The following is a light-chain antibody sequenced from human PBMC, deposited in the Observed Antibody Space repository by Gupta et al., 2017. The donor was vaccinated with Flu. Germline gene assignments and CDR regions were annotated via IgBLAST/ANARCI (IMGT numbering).Light chain of an antibody. CDR1: NIETKR. CDR2: DDS. Sequence: QMARVTWGGNNIETKRVYGYQQRPGQAPVLVIYDDSDRPAGIPERYSDSKAGNTATLTISRVGAGDEADYYCQVWDSTGDHPFVFGTGTKVTVL. CDR3: QVWDSTGDHPFV. J-gene: IGLJ1*01. V-gene: IGLV3-21*02.